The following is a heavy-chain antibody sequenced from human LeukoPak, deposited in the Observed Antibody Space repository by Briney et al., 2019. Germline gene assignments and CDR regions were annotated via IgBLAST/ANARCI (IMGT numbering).Heavy chain of an antibody. Sequence: GGSLRLSCAASGFTFSSYAMSWVRQAPGKGLEWVSAIGGSGGSTYYADSVKGRFTISRDNSKNTLYLQMNSLRAEDTAVYYCAKGTYSSGWYDIDYWGQGTLVTVSS. V-gene: IGHV3-23*01. D-gene: IGHD6-19*01. CDR3: AKGTYSSGWYDIDY. CDR2: IGGSGGST. J-gene: IGHJ4*02. CDR1: GFTFSSYA.